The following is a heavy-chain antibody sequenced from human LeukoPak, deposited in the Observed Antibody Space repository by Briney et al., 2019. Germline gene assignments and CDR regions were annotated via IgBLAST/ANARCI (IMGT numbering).Heavy chain of an antibody. D-gene: IGHD2-15*01. CDR2: ISAYNGNT. V-gene: IGHV1-18*04. CDR3: ARPLYCSGGSCYSAWFDP. J-gene: IGHJ5*02. Sequence: GASVKLSCKAFGYTFTRYYMHWVRQAPGQGLEWMGWISAYNGNTNYVQKFQGRVTMTTDTSTHTAYMELRSLRSDDTAVYYCARPLYCSGGSCYSAWFDPWGQGTLVTVSS. CDR1: GYTFTRYY.